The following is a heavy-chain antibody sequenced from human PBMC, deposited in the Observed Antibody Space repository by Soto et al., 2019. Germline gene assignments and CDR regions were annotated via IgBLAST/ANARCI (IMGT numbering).Heavy chain of an antibody. D-gene: IGHD2-15*01. Sequence: GGSLRLSCAASGFTFNTYAMSWVRQAPGKGLEWVSAISGSGGNTYYADSVKGRFTISRDNSKNTAYMQMNSLRVEDTAVYYCAKESGYSGGNAFEIWGQGTTVTVSS. CDR1: GFTFNTYA. J-gene: IGHJ3*02. CDR3: AKESGYSGGNAFEI. V-gene: IGHV3-23*01. CDR2: ISGSGGNT.